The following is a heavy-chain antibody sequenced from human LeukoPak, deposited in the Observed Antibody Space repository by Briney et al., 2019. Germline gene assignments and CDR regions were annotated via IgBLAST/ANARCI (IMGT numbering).Heavy chain of an antibody. D-gene: IGHD3-9*01. CDR3: SSYDILTGYYHPDY. V-gene: IGHV3-48*03. CDR1: GFTFSSYE. Sequence: SGGSLRLSCAASGFTFSSYEMNWVRQAPGKGLEWVSYISSSGSTIYYADSVKGRFTISRDNAKNSLYLQMNSLRAEDTAVYYCSSYDILTGYYHPDYWGQGTLVTVSS. J-gene: IGHJ4*02. CDR2: ISSSGSTI.